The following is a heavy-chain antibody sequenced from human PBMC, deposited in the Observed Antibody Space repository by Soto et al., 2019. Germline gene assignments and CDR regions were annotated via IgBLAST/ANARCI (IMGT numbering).Heavy chain of an antibody. CDR3: ARDVAKGGGGAGFDY. V-gene: IGHV1-2*02. J-gene: IGHJ4*02. CDR2: INPNSGGT. Sequence: QVQLVQSGAEVKKPGASVKVSCTASGYTFTGYYIHWVRQAPGQGLEWMGWINPNSGGTKYPEKFQGRVTMTRDTSIRTVYMSLTGLKSDDTAVYFWARDVAKGGGGAGFDYWGQGTLVAVSS. CDR1: GYTFTGYY. D-gene: IGHD2-15*01.